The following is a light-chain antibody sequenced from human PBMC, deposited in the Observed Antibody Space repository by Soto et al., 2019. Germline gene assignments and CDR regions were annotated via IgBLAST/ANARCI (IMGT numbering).Light chain of an antibody. CDR3: QQSFITPPLT. Sequence: DIQMTQSPSSLSASIGDRITITCRASQSISTYLNWYQQKPGKAPRLLIYGASTLQNGVPSRFCGSGSATDYTLTISSLQPEDFATYYCQQSFITPPLTFGGGTKVEMK. CDR1: QSISTY. J-gene: IGKJ4*01. CDR2: GAS. V-gene: IGKV1-39*01.